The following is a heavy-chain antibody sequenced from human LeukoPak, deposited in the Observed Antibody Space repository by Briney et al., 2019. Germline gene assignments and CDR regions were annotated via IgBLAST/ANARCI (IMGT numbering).Heavy chain of an antibody. D-gene: IGHD6-19*01. J-gene: IGHJ4*02. Sequence: SETLSLTCAVYGGSFSGYYWSWIRQPPGKGLEWIGEINHSGSTNYNPSLKIRVTISVDTSQDQFYLKVSSVTAADTGVYYCAGWYCNSALPSDYWGQGTLVSVSS. CDR3: AGWYCNSALPSDY. CDR1: GGSFSGYY. V-gene: IGHV4-34*01. CDR2: INHSGST.